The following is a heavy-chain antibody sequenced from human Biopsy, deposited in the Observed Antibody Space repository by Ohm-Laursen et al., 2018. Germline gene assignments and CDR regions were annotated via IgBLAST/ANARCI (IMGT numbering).Heavy chain of an antibody. CDR1: GDSISTYY. V-gene: IGHV4-59*01. J-gene: IGHJ2*01. CDR2: IYYAGNT. CDR3: ARDRGYYSDRTVPGCFDL. Sequence: TLSLTCTVSGDSISTYYWSWIRQPPGKGLQWIGYIYYAGNTDYNPSLQSRVTISVDTSKNHFSLRLRSMTPADTAMYYCARDRGYYSDRTVPGCFDLWGRGALVTVSS. D-gene: IGHD3-22*01.